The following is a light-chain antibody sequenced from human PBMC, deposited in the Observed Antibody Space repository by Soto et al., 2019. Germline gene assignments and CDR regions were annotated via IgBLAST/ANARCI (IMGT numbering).Light chain of an antibody. V-gene: IGKV3-15*01. CDR3: QQYNNWLKWT. Sequence: EIVMTQSPATLSVSPGERATLSCRARQSISSNLAWYQQKPGQGPRLLIYDASTRATGTPARVSGSGSGTAFTLTISSLQSEDFAVYYCQQYNNWLKWTFGQGTKVEIK. CDR2: DAS. J-gene: IGKJ1*01. CDR1: QSISSN.